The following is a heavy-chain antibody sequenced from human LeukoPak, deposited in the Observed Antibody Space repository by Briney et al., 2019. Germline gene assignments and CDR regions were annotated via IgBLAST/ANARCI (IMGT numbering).Heavy chain of an antibody. CDR1: GGSFSGYY. CDR2: IHHSGST. D-gene: IGHD3-9*01. J-gene: IGHJ4*02. CDR3: ARGPGDYDILAAY. V-gene: IGHV4-34*01. Sequence: PSETLSLTCAVYGGSFSGYYWSWIRQPPGKGLEWIGEIHHSGSTNYNPSLKSRVTISVDTSKNQFSLKLSSVTAADTAVYYCARGPGDYDILAAYWGQGTLVTVSS.